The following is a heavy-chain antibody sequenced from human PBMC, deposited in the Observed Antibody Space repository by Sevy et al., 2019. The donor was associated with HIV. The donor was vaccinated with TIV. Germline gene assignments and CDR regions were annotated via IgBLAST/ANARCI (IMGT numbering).Heavy chain of an antibody. CDR2: ISSSGSTI. CDR1: GFTFSDYY. CDR3: ARSYYDFWRGYFDY. Sequence: RGSLRLSCAASGFTFSDYYMSWIRQAPGKGLEWVSYISSSGSTIYYADSVKGRFTISRDNAKNSLYLQMNSLRAEDTAVYYCARSYYDFWRGYFDYWGQGTLVTVSS. J-gene: IGHJ4*02. D-gene: IGHD3-3*01. V-gene: IGHV3-11*01.